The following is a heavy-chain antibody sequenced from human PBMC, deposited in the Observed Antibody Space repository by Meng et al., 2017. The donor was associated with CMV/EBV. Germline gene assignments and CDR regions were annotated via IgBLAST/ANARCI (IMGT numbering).Heavy chain of an antibody. Sequence: GESLKISCAASGFTFSSYEMNWVRQAPGKGLEWVSYISSSGSTIYYADSVKGRFTISRDNAKNSLYLQMNSLRAEDTAVYYCARVHITIFGVAPDYWGQGTLVTVS. J-gene: IGHJ4*02. CDR2: ISSSGSTI. V-gene: IGHV3-48*03. D-gene: IGHD3-3*01. CDR3: ARVHITIFGVAPDY. CDR1: GFTFSSYE.